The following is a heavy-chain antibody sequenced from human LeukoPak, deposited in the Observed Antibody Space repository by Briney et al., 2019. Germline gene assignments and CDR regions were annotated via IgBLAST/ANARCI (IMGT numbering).Heavy chain of an antibody. CDR3: ARNPSGFYYYYYGMDV. Sequence: PGGSLRLSCAASGFTFSSYSMNWVRQAPGKGLVWVSRINSDGSSTSYADSVKGRFTISRDNAKNTLYLQMNSLRAEDTAVYYCARNPSGFYYYYYGMDVWGQGTTVTVSS. CDR2: INSDGSST. V-gene: IGHV3-74*01. CDR1: GFTFSSYS. J-gene: IGHJ6*02. D-gene: IGHD7-27*01.